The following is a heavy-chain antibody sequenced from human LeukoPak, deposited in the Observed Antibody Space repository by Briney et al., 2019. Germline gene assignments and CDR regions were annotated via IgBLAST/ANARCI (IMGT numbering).Heavy chain of an antibody. D-gene: IGHD6-13*01. CDR2: TSDGGGRT. CDR3: TKNQILDDTGSWYTY. V-gene: IGHV3-23*01. Sequence: GGSLRLSCGASGFTFRTYAMSWVRQAPGKRLEWVSGTSDGGGRTFYAESVKGRFTVSRDNSRNTLYLRMNSLRAEDTAIYYCTKNQILDDTGSWYTYWGQGTLVTVSS. CDR1: GFTFRTYA. J-gene: IGHJ4*02.